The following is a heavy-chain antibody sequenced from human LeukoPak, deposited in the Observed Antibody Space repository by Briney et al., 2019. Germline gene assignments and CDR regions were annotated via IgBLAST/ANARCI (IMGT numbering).Heavy chain of an antibody. CDR2: IIPIFGTA. D-gene: IGHD4-17*01. CDR1: GGTFSSYA. CDR3: AREGVHDYGDYGGIFDY. V-gene: IGHV1-69*06. Sequence: GASVKVSCKASGGTFSSYAISWVRQAPGQGLEWMGGIIPIFGTANYAQKFQGRVTITADKSTSTAYMELSSLRSEDTAVYYCAREGVHDYGDYGGIFDYWGQGTTVTVSS. J-gene: IGHJ4*03.